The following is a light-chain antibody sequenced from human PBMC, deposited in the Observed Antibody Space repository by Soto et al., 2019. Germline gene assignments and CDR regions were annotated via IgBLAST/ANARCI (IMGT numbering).Light chain of an antibody. CDR2: EVT. V-gene: IGLV2-14*01. CDR3: SSYTFTSTLYV. Sequence: LTQPSSVCGSPGQSITISCTGSSSDVVGHNYVSWYQQHPGKAPKLMIYEVTKRPSGVSNRFSGSKSGKTASLTISGLQAEDEADYYCSSYTFTSTLYVFGTRTKVTV. J-gene: IGLJ1*01. CDR1: SSDVVGHNY.